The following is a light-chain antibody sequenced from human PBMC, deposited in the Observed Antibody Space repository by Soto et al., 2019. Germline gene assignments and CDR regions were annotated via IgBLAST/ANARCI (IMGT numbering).Light chain of an antibody. CDR1: QNVGSH. V-gene: IGKV3-15*01. J-gene: IGKJ4*01. CDR3: QQYYNWPPLT. CDR2: GAS. Sequence: EILMTQSPATLSVSPGERATLSCRASQNVGSHVAWYQQKPGQAPRLFIYGASTRATGIPARFSGSGSGTEFTLTISSLQSEDFAIYYCQQYYNWPPLTFGGGTKVGIQ.